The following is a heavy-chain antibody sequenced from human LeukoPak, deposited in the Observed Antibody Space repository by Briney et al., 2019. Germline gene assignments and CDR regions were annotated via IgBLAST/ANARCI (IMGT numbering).Heavy chain of an antibody. Sequence: GGSLRLSCAASGFTFSSYGMHWVRQAPGKGLEWVAFIRYDGSNKYYADSVKGRFTISRDNSKNTLYLQMNSLRAEDTAVYYCAKEWRELEHLYYWGQGTLVTVSS. CDR2: IRYDGSNK. J-gene: IGHJ4*02. D-gene: IGHD1-26*01. CDR1: GFTFSSYG. V-gene: IGHV3-30*02. CDR3: AKEWRELEHLYY.